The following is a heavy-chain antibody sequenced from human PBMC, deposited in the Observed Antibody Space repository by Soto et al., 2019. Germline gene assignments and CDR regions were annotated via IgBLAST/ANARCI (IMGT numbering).Heavy chain of an antibody. CDR2: IGEDGSEK. Sequence: LRLSCTASGFTFSTYWMSWVRQAPGMGPEWVANIGEDGSEKYYVDSVKGRFTTSRDNAKNSLYLQMNSLRADDTAVYYCARGSGGHNYYYGMDVWGQGTTVTVSS. V-gene: IGHV3-7*03. D-gene: IGHD2-15*01. J-gene: IGHJ6*02. CDR3: ARGSGGHNYYYGMDV. CDR1: GFTFSTYW.